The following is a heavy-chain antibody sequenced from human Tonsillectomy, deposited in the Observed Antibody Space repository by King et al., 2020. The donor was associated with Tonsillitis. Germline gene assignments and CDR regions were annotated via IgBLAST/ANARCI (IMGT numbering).Heavy chain of an antibody. CDR2: ISYDGSNK. J-gene: IGHJ6*02. CDR1: GFTFSSYG. Sequence: QLVQSGGGVVQPGRSLRLSCAASGFTFSSYGMHWVRQAPGKGLEWVAVISYDGSNKYYADSVKGRFTISRDNSKNTLYLKMNSLRAEDTAVYYCAKDPSGENSGYLHYYYSYGMAVWGQGTTVTVSS. CDR3: AKDPSGENSGYLHYYYSYGMAV. V-gene: IGHV3-30*18. D-gene: IGHD3-10*01.